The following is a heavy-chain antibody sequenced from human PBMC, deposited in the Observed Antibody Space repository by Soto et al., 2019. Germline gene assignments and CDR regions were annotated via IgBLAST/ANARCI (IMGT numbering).Heavy chain of an antibody. CDR2: TYYRSKWYN. CDR1: GDSVSSNSAA. CDR3: ASGLELRSSWFDP. Sequence: PSQTLSLTCAISGDSVSSNSAAWNWISQSPSRGLEWLGRTYYRSKWYNDYAVSVKSRITINPDTSKNQFSLQLNSVTPEDTAVYYCASGLELRSSWFDPWDQGTLVTVSS. V-gene: IGHV6-1*01. D-gene: IGHD1-7*01. J-gene: IGHJ5*02.